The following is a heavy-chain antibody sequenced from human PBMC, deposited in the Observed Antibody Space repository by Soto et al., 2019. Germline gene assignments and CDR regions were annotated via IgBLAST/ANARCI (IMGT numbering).Heavy chain of an antibody. Sequence: EVQLVESGGGLVKPVESLRLSCAASGFTFSSYWMHWIRQAPGKGLVWVSRVSSDGSSTVYATSVKGRLTISRDNAKNTLYLQMNSLSDEDTAVYYCARGLPNYSSFDSWGQGTLVTVSS. J-gene: IGHJ4*02. D-gene: IGHD4-4*01. CDR2: VSSDGSST. CDR1: GFTFSSYW. V-gene: IGHV3-74*01. CDR3: ARGLPNYSSFDS.